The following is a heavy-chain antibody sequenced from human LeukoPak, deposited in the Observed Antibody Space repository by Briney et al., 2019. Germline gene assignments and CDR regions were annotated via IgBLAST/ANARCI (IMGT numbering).Heavy chain of an antibody. J-gene: IGHJ5*02. CDR1: GYSFTSYW. CDR3: ARGGDSYGRYNWFDP. D-gene: IGHD5-18*01. Sequence: GESLKISCKGSGYSFTSYWIGWVRQMPGKGLEWMGIIYPGDSDTRYSPSFQGQVTISADKSISTAYLQWSSLKASDTAMYYCARGGDSYGRYNWFDPWGQGTLVTVSS. V-gene: IGHV5-51*01. CDR2: IYPGDSDT.